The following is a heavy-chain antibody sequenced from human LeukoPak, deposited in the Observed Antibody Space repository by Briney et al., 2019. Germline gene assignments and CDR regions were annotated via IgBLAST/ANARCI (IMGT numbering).Heavy chain of an antibody. V-gene: IGHV3-7*01. D-gene: IGHD3-22*01. Sequence: GGSLRLSCAASGFTFSSYWMSWVRQAPGKGLEWVANIKQDGSEKYYVDSVKGRFTISRDNAKNSLYLQMNSLRAEDTAVYYCARVSRLAWLAFAYWGGGTLVTVSS. CDR2: IKQDGSEK. J-gene: IGHJ4*02. CDR1: GFTFSSYW. CDR3: ARVSRLAWLAFAY.